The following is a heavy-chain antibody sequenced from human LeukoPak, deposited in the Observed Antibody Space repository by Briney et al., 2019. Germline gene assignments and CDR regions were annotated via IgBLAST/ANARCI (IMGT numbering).Heavy chain of an antibody. D-gene: IGHD5-12*01. V-gene: IGHV4-59*01. CDR1: GASISSYY. Sequence: SETMSLTWPVAGASISSYYWRWIRQPPGKGLEWIGSTYYSGSTSYNPSLQSRVTISVDTSKNQFSLKLSSVTAADTAVYYCARDRGEGGYDLTYYYMDVWGKGTTVTVSS. CDR3: ARDRGEGGYDLTYYYMDV. CDR2: TYYSGST. J-gene: IGHJ6*03.